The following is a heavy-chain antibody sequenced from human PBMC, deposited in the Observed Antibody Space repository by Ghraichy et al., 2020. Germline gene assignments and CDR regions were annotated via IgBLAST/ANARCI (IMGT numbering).Heavy chain of an antibody. D-gene: IGHD3-10*01. V-gene: IGHV3-23*01. J-gene: IGHJ6*02. Sequence: GGSLRLSCAASGFTFSSYAMSWVRQAPGKGLEWVSAISGSGGSTYYADSVKGRFTISRDNSKNTLYLQMNSLRAEDTAVYYCAKDGEPVLHNYYHYYYGMDVWGQGTTVTVSS. CDR3: AKDGEPVLHNYYHYYYGMDV. CDR2: ISGSGGST. CDR1: GFTFSSYA.